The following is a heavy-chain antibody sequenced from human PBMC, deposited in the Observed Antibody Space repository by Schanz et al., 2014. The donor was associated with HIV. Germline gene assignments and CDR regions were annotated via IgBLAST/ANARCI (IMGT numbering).Heavy chain of an antibody. Sequence: QVQLMQSGAEVKEPGASVKVSCKASGYTFSGHYLHWVRQAPGQGLEWMGWINPNSGGTNYAQKFQGRVTMTRDTSIATTYMELRRLRSDDTAVYYCAREREYQLLRGWFDPWGQGTLVTVSS. J-gene: IGHJ5*02. D-gene: IGHD2-2*01. V-gene: IGHV1-2*02. CDR3: AREREYQLLRGWFDP. CDR2: INPNSGGT. CDR1: GYTFSGHY.